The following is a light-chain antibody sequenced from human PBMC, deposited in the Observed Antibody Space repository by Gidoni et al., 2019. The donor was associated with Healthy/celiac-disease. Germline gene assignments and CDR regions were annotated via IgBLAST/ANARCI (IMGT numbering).Light chain of an antibody. V-gene: IGKV1-39*01. CDR2: AAS. CDR3: QQSYSTPWT. CDR1: QSISSY. J-gene: IGKJ1*01. Sequence: DIQRTQSPSPLSASVGDRVTITYRASQSISSYLNWYQPKPGKAPKLLIYAASSLQSGVPSSFSCSGSVTDFTLTISSLQPEDFATYYCQQSYSTPWTFGQGTKLEIK.